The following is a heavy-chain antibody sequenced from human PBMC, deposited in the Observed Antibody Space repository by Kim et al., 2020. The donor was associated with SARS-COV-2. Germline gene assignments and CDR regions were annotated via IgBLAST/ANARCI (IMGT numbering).Heavy chain of an antibody. CDR3: ARGGWRFGHSSSWYNHNWFDP. D-gene: IGHD6-13*01. J-gene: IGHJ5*02. CDR2: MNPNSGNT. CDR1: GYTFTSYD. V-gene: IGHV1-8*01. Sequence: ASVKVSCKASGYTFTSYDINWVRQATGQGLEWMGWMNPNSGNTGYAQKFQGRVTMTRNTSISTAYMELSSLRSEDTAVYYCARGGWRFGHSSSWYNHNWFDPWGQGTLVTVSS.